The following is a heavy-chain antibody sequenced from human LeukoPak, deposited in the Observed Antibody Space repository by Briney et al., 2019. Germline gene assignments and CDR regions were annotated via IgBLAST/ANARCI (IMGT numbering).Heavy chain of an antibody. D-gene: IGHD6-19*01. CDR3: AKDDHGGSGWRDYFDY. CDR2: ISGSGGST. J-gene: IGHJ4*02. Sequence: GGSLRLSCAASGFTFSSYAMNWVRQAPGKGLEWVSSISGSGGSTNYADSVKGRFTISRDNSKNTLYLQMNSLRAEDTAVYYCAKDDHGGSGWRDYFDYWGKGTLVTVSS. CDR1: GFTFSSYA. V-gene: IGHV3-23*01.